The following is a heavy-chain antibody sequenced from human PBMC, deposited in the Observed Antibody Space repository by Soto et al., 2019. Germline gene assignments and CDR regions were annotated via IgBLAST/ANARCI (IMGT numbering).Heavy chain of an antibody. Sequence: QVQLVHSGAEVKKPGSSVTVSCTASGGTLTSFTIYWVRQAPGQGFEGMGSSIPRIDKINYAQKFQGRVTISADESSNTAYLEVSTLTSEGTAVYYCARGWVVEAFELWGQGTLVTMSS. D-gene: IGHD2-15*01. CDR1: GGTLTSFT. V-gene: IGHV1-69*18. CDR3: ARGWVVEAFEL. CDR2: SIPRIDKI. J-gene: IGHJ3*01.